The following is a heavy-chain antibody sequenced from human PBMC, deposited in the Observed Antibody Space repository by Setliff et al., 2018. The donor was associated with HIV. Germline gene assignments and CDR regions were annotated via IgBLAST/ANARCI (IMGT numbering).Heavy chain of an antibody. J-gene: IGHJ4*02. CDR2: VYASGET. CDR1: GGSISSYS. Sequence: SETLSLTCTVSGGSISSYSWNWIRQPPGRGLEWIGYVYASGETNYNPSLKSRVTMSTDTSKNQFSLKLSSVTAADTAVYFCARGRGSSSSWPIDYWGQGTLVTVSS. CDR3: ARGRGSSSSWPIDY. D-gene: IGHD6-13*01. V-gene: IGHV4-4*09.